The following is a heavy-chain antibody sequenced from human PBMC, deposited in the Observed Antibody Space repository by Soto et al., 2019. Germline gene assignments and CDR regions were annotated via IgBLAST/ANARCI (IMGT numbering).Heavy chain of an antibody. CDR1: GGSISSSSYY. Sequence: QLQLQESGPGLVKPSETLSLTCTVSGGSISSSSYYWGWIRQPPGKGLEWIGSIYYSGSTYYNPSLKSRVTISVDTSKNQFSLKLSSVTAADTAVYYCARLGQAEDTAMVAGFFDYWGQGTLVTVSS. CDR3: ARLGQAEDTAMVAGFFDY. V-gene: IGHV4-39*01. CDR2: IYYSGST. D-gene: IGHD5-18*01. J-gene: IGHJ4*02.